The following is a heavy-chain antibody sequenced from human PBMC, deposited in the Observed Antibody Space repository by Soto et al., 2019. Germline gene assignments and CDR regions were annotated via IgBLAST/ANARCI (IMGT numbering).Heavy chain of an antibody. D-gene: IGHD2-8*01. CDR2: IIPIFGTA. J-gene: IGHJ6*02. CDR1: GGTFSSYA. Sequence: QVQLVQSGAEVKKPGSSVKVSCKASGGTFSSYAISWVRQAPGQGLEWMGGIIPIFGTANYAQKFQGRVTITADEPTCTAYMELSSLRSEDAAVYYCARDRQDIVRSDPADYYGMGVWGQGTTVSVSS. CDR3: ARDRQDIVRSDPADYYGMGV. V-gene: IGHV1-69*01.